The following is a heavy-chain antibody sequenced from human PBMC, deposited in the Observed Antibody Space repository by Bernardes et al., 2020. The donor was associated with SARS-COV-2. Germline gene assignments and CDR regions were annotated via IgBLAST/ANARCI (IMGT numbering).Heavy chain of an antibody. V-gene: IGHV3-7*01. CDR3: ARVPSSGWYFGY. CDR1: GFTFSSYW. D-gene: IGHD6-19*01. J-gene: IGHJ4*02. Sequence: GSLSLSCAASGFTFSSYWMSWVRQAPGKGLEWVANIKQDGSEKYYVDSVKGRFTISRDNAKNSLYLQMNSLRAEDTAVYYCARVPSSGWYFGYWGQGTLVTVSS. CDR2: IKQDGSEK.